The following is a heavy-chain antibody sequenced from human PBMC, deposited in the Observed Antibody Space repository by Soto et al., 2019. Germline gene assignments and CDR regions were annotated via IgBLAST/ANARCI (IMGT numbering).Heavy chain of an antibody. CDR2: ISYDGSNK. Sequence: QVQLVESGGGVVQPGRSLRLSCAASGFTFSSYGMHWVRQAPGKGLEWVAVISYDGSNKYYADSVKGRFTISRDNSKNTLYLQMNSLRAEDTAVYYCAKDLNSNSGFDYWGQGTLVTVSS. J-gene: IGHJ4*02. V-gene: IGHV3-30*18. CDR1: GFTFSSYG. CDR3: AKDLNSNSGFDY. D-gene: IGHD4-4*01.